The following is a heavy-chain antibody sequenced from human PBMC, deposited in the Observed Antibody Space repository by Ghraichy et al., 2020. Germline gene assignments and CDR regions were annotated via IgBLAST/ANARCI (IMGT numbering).Heavy chain of an antibody. D-gene: IGHD5-24*01. V-gene: IGHV4-39*01. J-gene: IGHJ5*02. CDR1: GGSISSSSYY. CDR3: ARIQSRWLQLNNWFDP. Sequence: ESLNISCTVSGGSISSSSYYWGWIRQPPGKGLEWIGSIYYSGSTYYNPSLKSRVTISVDTSKNQFSLKLSSVTAADTAVYYCARIQSRWLQLNNWFDPWGQGTLVTVSS. CDR2: IYYSGST.